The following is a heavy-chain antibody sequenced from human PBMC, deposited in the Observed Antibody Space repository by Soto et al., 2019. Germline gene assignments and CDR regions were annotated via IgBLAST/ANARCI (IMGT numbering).Heavy chain of an antibody. Sequence: QVQLVESGGGVVQPGRSLRLSCAASGFTFSSYGIHWVRQAPGKGLEWVAVIYYDGSNKYYADSVKGRFTISRDNSKKTLSLQVTSLRADDTAVYFCARGHGVATTMGWFDPWGQGTVVTVP. CDR3: ARGHGVATTMGWFDP. CDR1: GFTFSSYG. V-gene: IGHV3-33*01. J-gene: IGHJ5*02. D-gene: IGHD5-12*01. CDR2: IYYDGSNK.